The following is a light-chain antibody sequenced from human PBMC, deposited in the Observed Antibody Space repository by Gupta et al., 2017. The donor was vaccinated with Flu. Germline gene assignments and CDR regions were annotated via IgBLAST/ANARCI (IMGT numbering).Light chain of an antibody. CDR1: QSISSY. V-gene: IGKV1-39*01. Sequence: IQMTQSPSCLSAYVGDRVTITCRASQSISSYLNWYQHKPGKAPKLLIYAAFTLQSGVPSRFSGSGSGTDFTLTISSLQPEDFATYYCQQSYSTPRTFGQGTKVEIK. CDR2: AAF. CDR3: QQSYSTPRT. J-gene: IGKJ1*01.